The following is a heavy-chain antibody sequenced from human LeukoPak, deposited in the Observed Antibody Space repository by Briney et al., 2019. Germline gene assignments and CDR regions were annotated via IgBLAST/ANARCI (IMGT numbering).Heavy chain of an antibody. CDR1: GYSFTSYW. CDR3: ARQAEERGYAFDI. J-gene: IGHJ3*02. CDR2: IDPTDSYT. Sequence: HGESLKISCQGSGYSFTSYWIFWVRQMPGKGLEWMGRIDPTDSYTNYSPSFQGHVTISADKSISTAYLQWNSLKASDTAMYYCARQAEERGYAFDIWGQGTMVTVSS. V-gene: IGHV5-10-1*01. D-gene: IGHD1-14*01.